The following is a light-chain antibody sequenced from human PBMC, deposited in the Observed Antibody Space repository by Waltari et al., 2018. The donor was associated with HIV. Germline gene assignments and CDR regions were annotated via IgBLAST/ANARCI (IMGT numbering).Light chain of an antibody. Sequence: EIVLTQSPGTLSLSPGERATLSCRASQSVVSNYLAWYQQKPGQAPRLLIYGASNRATGIPDTFSGSGSGTDFTLTISRLEPEDFAVYFCQQYASSRTFGQGTKVEIK. CDR1: QSVVSNY. CDR2: GAS. V-gene: IGKV3-20*01. J-gene: IGKJ1*01. CDR3: QQYASSRT.